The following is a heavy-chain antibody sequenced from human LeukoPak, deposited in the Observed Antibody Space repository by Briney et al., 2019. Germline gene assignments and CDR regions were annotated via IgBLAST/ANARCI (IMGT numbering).Heavy chain of an antibody. CDR1: GGTFSSYA. D-gene: IGHD3-9*01. CDR3: ARVKAAANVLRYFDWFLFDY. Sequence: SVKVSCKASGGTFSSYAISWVRQAPGQGLEWMGGIIPIFGTANYAQKFQGRVTITTDESTSTAYMELSSLRSEDTAVYYCARVKAAANVLRYFDWFLFDYWGQGTLVTVSS. CDR2: IIPIFGTA. V-gene: IGHV1-69*05. J-gene: IGHJ4*02.